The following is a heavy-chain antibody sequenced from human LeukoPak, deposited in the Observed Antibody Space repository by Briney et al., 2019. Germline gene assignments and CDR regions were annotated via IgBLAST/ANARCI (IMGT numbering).Heavy chain of an antibody. CDR3: AREASTEAIHAFDP. V-gene: IGHV3-30*02. CDR2: IQYDGSSK. J-gene: IGHJ5*02. Sequence: GGSLRLSCAASGLTFSRNGMHWVRQAPGKGLEWLAFIQYDGSSKYYADSVKGRFTISRDNSKNTPYLQMNTLRVEDTAVYYCAREASTEAIHAFDPWGQGTLVTVSA. CDR1: GLTFSRNG. D-gene: IGHD2-21*01.